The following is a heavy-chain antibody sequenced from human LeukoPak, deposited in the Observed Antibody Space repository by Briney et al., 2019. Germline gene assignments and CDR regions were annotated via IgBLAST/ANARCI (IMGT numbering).Heavy chain of an antibody. J-gene: IGHJ4*02. Sequence: PGESLKISFKGSGYRLTSYWIGWVRPMPGKGLEWMGIIYPGDSDTRYSPSFQGQVTISADKSISTAYLQWSSLKASDTAMYYCARRDNWNPFDYWGQGTLVTVSS. V-gene: IGHV5-51*01. CDR2: IYPGDSDT. CDR3: ARRDNWNPFDY. CDR1: GYRLTSYW. D-gene: IGHD1-20*01.